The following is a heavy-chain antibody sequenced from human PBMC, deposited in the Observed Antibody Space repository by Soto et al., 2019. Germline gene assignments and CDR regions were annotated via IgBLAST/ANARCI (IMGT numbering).Heavy chain of an antibody. CDR2: ISYDGSNK. Sequence: GGSLRLSCAASGFTFSSYAMHWVRQAPGKGLEWVAVISYDGSNKYYADSVKGRFTISRDNSKNTLYLQMNSLRAEDTAVYYCARGGVYGDYGFFDYWGQGTLVTVSS. CDR3: ARGGVYGDYGFFDY. J-gene: IGHJ4*02. D-gene: IGHD4-17*01. CDR1: GFTFSSYA. V-gene: IGHV3-30-3*01.